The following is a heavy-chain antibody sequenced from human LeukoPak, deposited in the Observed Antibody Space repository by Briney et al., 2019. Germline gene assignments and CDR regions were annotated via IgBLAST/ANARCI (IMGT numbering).Heavy chain of an antibody. D-gene: IGHD1-1*01. V-gene: IGHV3-23*01. CDR3: AKRQDYNNNYSVDFNY. CDR1: GFTFSSYA. CDR2: ISGSGDST. Sequence: GGSLRLSCAASGFTFSSYAMTWVRQAPGKGLEWVSAISGSGDSTYYADSVKGRFTISRDNSRNTVYLQMTSLRADDTAVYYCAKRQDYNNNYSVDFNYWGQGTLVTVSS. J-gene: IGHJ4*02.